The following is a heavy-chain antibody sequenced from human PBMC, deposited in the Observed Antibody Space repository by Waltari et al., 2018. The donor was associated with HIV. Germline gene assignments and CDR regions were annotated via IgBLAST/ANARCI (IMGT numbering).Heavy chain of an antibody. CDR1: GLTFSDYC. CDR3: ARGVGYSYGRFDY. D-gene: IGHD5-18*01. CDR2: RKQDGSDK. Sequence: EVQLVQSGGGLVQPGGSLRLSCVASGLTFSDYCMSWVRQAPGKGLEWVANRKQDGSDKYYVDSVKGRFTISRDNAKNSLFLQMNGLRADDTAVYFCARGVGYSYGRFDYWGQGTLVTVSS. V-gene: IGHV3-7*01. J-gene: IGHJ4*02.